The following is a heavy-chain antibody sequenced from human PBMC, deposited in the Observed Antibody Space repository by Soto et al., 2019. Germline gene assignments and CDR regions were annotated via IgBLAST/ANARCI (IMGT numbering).Heavy chain of an antibody. CDR2: IYTGDSDT. J-gene: IGHJ6*03. V-gene: IGHV5-51*01. CDR3: ARAYYSNYETDYYYYYYMDV. Sequence: GESLKISCKGSGYSFTSYWIGWVRQMPGKSLEWMGIIYTGDSDTRYSPSFQGQVTISADKSISTAYLQWSSLKASDTAMYYCARAYYSNYETDYYYYYYMDVWGKGTTVTVSS. D-gene: IGHD4-4*01. CDR1: GYSFTSYW.